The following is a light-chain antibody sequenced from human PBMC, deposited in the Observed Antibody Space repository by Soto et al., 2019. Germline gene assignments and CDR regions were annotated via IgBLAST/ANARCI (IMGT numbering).Light chain of an antibody. Sequence: DVQMTQSPASVSASKGDRVTITCRASQGINNWLAWYQQKPGKAPKLLIYDASSLESGVPSRFSGSGSGTEFTLTISSLQPDDFATYYCQQYNSYSPWTFGQGSKV. V-gene: IGKV1-5*01. CDR3: QQYNSYSPWT. CDR2: DAS. CDR1: QGINNW. J-gene: IGKJ1*01.